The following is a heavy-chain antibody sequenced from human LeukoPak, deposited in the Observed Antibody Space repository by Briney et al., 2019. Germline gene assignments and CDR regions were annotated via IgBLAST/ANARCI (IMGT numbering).Heavy chain of an antibody. CDR3: AKDTSFDFWSGPDY. CDR1: GFTFSSYE. D-gene: IGHD3-3*01. Sequence: GGSLRLSCAASGFTFSSYEMNWVRQAPGKGLEWVSYISSSGSTIYYADSVKGRFTISRDNSKSTLYLQMNSLRVEDTAVYYCAKDTSFDFWSGPDYWGQGTLVTVSS. J-gene: IGHJ4*02. V-gene: IGHV3-48*03. CDR2: ISSSGSTI.